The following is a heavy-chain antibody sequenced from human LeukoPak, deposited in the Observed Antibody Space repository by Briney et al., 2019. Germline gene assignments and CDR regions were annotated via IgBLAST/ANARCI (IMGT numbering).Heavy chain of an antibody. Sequence: GESLKISCKASGYSFTNYWIGWVRQMPGKGLEYMGIIYPGDSDTRYSPSFQGQVTISADRSINTVYLQWSALKASDTAIYYCARHTIYSPGGQNWIDPWGQGTLVTVSP. CDR3: ARHTIYSPGGQNWIDP. CDR1: GYSFTNYW. CDR2: IYPGDSDT. V-gene: IGHV5-51*01. D-gene: IGHD3-16*01. J-gene: IGHJ5*02.